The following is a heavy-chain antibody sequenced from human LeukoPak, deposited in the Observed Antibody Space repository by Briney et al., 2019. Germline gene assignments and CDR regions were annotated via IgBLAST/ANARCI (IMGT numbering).Heavy chain of an antibody. CDR1: GGSFSGYY. D-gene: IGHD6-13*01. CDR2: INHSGST. J-gene: IGHJ6*02. Sequence: SETLSLTCAIYGGSFSGYYWSWIRQPPGKGLEWIGEINHSGSTNYNPSLKSRVTISEDTSKNQFSLKLSSVTAADTAVYYCARYSLEQQLGPHGYYGMDVWGQGTTVTVSS. V-gene: IGHV4-34*01. CDR3: ARYSLEQQLGPHGYYGMDV.